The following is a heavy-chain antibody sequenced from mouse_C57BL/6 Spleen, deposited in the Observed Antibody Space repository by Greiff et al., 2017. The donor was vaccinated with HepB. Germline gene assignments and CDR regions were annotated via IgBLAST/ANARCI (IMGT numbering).Heavy chain of an antibody. J-gene: IGHJ2*01. D-gene: IGHD4-1*02. CDR1: GFTFSDYG. CDR3: ASSNWAYYFDY. Sequence: EVKLMESGGGLVKPGGSLKLSCAASGFTFSDYGMHWVRQAPEKGLEWVAYISSGSSTIYYADTVKGRFTISRDNAKNTLFLQMTSLRSEDTAMYYCASSNWAYYFDYWGQGTTLTVSS. CDR2: ISSGSSTI. V-gene: IGHV5-17*01.